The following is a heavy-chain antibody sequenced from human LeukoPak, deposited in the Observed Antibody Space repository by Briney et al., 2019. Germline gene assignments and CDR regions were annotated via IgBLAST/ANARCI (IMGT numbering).Heavy chain of an antibody. V-gene: IGHV4-4*07. J-gene: IGHJ3*02. Sequence: SETLSLTCTVSGGSISSYYWSWIRQPAGKGLEWIGRIYTSGSTNYNPSLKSRVTMSVDTSKNQFSLKLSSVTAADTAVYYCARADSGYDFNIVAFDIWGQGTMVTVSS. CDR1: GGSISSYY. D-gene: IGHD5-12*01. CDR2: IYTSGST. CDR3: ARADSGYDFNIVAFDI.